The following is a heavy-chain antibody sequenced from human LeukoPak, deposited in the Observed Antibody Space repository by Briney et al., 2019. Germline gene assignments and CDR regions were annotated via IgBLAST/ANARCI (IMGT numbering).Heavy chain of an antibody. CDR3: ARDGYSSSWYPPYFDY. CDR1: GYTFTSYD. J-gene: IGHJ4*02. V-gene: IGHV1-8*01. D-gene: IGHD6-13*01. CDR2: MNPNSGNT. Sequence: ASVTVSFTASGYTFTSYDINWVRQATGQGLEWMGWMNPNSGNTGYAQKFQGRVTTTRDTSISTAYMELSGLRSADTAVYYCARDGYSSSWYPPYFDYWGQGTLVTVSS.